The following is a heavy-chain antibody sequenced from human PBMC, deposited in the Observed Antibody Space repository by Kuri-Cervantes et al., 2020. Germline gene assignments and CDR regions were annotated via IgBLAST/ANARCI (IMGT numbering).Heavy chain of an antibody. J-gene: IGHJ4*02. CDR1: GLTFSAYS. V-gene: IGHV3-21*06. Sequence: GESLKISCAASGLTFSAYSMNWVRQAPGKGLEWVSSISRSSSFIYYADSVKGRFTISRDNAKNSPYLQVNSLRAEVTAVYYCAREPWTAVADWGQGTLVTVSS. CDR2: ISRSSSFI. D-gene: IGHD6-19*01. CDR3: AREPWTAVAD.